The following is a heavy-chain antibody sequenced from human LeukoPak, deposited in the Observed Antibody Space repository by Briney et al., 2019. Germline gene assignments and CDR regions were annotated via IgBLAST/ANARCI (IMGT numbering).Heavy chain of an antibody. Sequence: GGSLRLSCAASGFTFSSYWMSWVRQAPGKGLEWVANIKQDGSEKYYVDSVKGRFTISRDNAKNSLYLQMNSLRAEDTAVYYCARDSGGFWGSQGYWGQGTLVTVSS. J-gene: IGHJ4*02. V-gene: IGHV3-7*01. CDR3: ARDSGGFWGSQGY. CDR2: IKQDGSEK. D-gene: IGHD3-16*01. CDR1: GFTFSSYW.